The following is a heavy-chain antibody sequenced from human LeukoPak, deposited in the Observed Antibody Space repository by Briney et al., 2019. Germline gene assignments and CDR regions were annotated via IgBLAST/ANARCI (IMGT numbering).Heavy chain of an antibody. CDR3: ARAVPRGSSYGYYDF. Sequence: PGGSLRLSCTASGFALDSHTMNWVRQAPGKGLEWVSYIGSATFYYADSVKGRFTISRDNAKNSLFLQMNSLRAEDTAVYYCARAVPRGSSYGYYDFWGQGTLVTVSS. V-gene: IGHV3-48*01. J-gene: IGHJ4*02. CDR1: GFALDSHT. D-gene: IGHD5-18*01. CDR2: IGSATF.